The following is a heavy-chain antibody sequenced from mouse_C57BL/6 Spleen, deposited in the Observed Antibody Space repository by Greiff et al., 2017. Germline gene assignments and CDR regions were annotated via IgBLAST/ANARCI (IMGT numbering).Heavy chain of an antibody. V-gene: IGHV1-9*01. CDR1: GYTFTGYW. CDR3: ARSGQLRLRGDYFDY. J-gene: IGHJ2*01. CDR2: ILPGSGST. Sequence: VQLQQSGAELMKPGASVKLSCKATGYTFTGYWIEWVKQRPGHGLEWIGEILPGSGSTNYNEKFKGKATFTADTSSTPAYMQLGSLTTEDSAIYYCARSGQLRLRGDYFDYWGQGTTLTVSS. D-gene: IGHD3-2*02.